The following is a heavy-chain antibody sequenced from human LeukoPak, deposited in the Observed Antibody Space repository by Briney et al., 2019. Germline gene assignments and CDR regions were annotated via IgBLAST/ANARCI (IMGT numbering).Heavy chain of an antibody. J-gene: IGHJ4*02. Sequence: PGRSLRLSCAASGFTFSVYGMHWVRQAPGKGLEWVALLSGDETYIDYTDSVKGRFTISRDTSENTLFSQMNSLRADDTAIYYCAKAAVYSRNWTPFDDWGQGTLVTVSS. D-gene: IGHD6-13*01. CDR3: AKAAVYSRNWTPFDD. CDR2: LSGDETYI. V-gene: IGHV3-30*18. CDR1: GFTFSVYG.